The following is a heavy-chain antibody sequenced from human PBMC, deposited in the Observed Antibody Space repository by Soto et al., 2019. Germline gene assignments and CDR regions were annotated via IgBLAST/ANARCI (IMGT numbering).Heavy chain of an antibody. CDR3: ARSGYSYGPNPLLY. CDR2: IYYSGST. D-gene: IGHD5-18*01. V-gene: IGHV4-31*03. J-gene: IGHJ4*02. CDR1: GGSISSGGYY. Sequence: QVQLQESGPGLVKPSQTLSLTCTVSGGSISSGGYYWSWIRQHPGKGLEWIGYIYYSGSTYYNPSLMSRVTISEDTSKNQFSLKLSSVTAADTAVYYCARSGYSYGPNPLLYWGQGTLVTVSS.